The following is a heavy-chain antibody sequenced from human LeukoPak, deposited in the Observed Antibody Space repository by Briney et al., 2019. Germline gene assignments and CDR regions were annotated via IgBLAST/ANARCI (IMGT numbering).Heavy chain of an antibody. Sequence: SQTLSLTCAVSGGSISSGGYSWSWIRQPPGKGLEWIGYIYHSGSTYYDPSLKSRVTISVDTSKNQFSLKLSSVTAADTAVYYCARYYYDSSGYYYGGEYYFDYWGQGTLVTVSS. J-gene: IGHJ4*02. V-gene: IGHV4-30-2*02. CDR2: IYHSGST. D-gene: IGHD3-22*01. CDR3: ARYYYDSSGYYYGGEYYFDY. CDR1: GGSISSGGYS.